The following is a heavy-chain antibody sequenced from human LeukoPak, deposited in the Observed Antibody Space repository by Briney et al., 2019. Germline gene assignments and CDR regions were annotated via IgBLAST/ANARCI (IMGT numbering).Heavy chain of an antibody. Sequence: GGSLRLSCAASGFTFSSYSMNWVRQAPGKGLEWVSSISSSSSYIYYADSVKGRFTISRDNAKNSLYLQMNSLRAEDTALYYCAKDWGPGVIPGIYYFDYWGQGTLVTVSS. CDR1: GFTFSSYS. CDR3: AKDWGPGVIPGIYYFDY. D-gene: IGHD1-14*01. J-gene: IGHJ4*02. CDR2: ISSSSSYI. V-gene: IGHV3-21*04.